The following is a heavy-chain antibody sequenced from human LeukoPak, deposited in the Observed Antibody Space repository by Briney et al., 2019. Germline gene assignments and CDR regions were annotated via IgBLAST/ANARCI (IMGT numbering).Heavy chain of an antibody. CDR2: IWYDGSNK. V-gene: IGHV3-33*01. D-gene: IGHD2-15*01. CDR3: ARDGDCSGGSCYRYFDY. Sequence: PGGSLRLSCAASGFTFSSYGMHWVRQAPGKGLEWVAVIWYDGSNKYYADSVKGRFTISRDNSKNTLYLQMNSLRAEDKAVYYWARDGDCSGGSCYRYFDYWGQGTLVTVSS. CDR1: GFTFSSYG. J-gene: IGHJ4*02.